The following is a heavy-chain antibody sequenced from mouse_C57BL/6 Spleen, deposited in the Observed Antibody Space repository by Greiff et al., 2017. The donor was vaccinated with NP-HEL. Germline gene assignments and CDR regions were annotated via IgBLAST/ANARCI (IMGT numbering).Heavy chain of an antibody. V-gene: IGHV1-4*01. J-gene: IGHJ1*03. CDR2: INPSSGCT. CDR3: ARHYGSSYWYFDV. D-gene: IGHD1-1*01. Sequence: VQLQESGADLARPGASVKMSCTASGYTFTSYTMPWVNQRPGQGLEWIGYINPSSGCTKYNQYFKDKATFTADKYSSTAYMQLSSLTSENSAVDYCARHYGSSYWYFDVWGTGTTVTVSS. CDR1: GYTFTSYT.